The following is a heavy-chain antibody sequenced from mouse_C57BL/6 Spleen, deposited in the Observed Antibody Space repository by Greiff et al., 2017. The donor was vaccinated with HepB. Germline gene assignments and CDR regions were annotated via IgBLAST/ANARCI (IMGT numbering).Heavy chain of an antibody. CDR3: ARLDPGFAY. CDR2: IHPNSGST. CDR1: GYTFTSYW. J-gene: IGHJ3*01. Sequence: QVQLQQPGAELVKPGASVKLSCKASGYTFTSYWMHWVKQRPGQGLEWIGMIHPNSGSTNYNEKFKSKATLTVDTSSSTAYMQLSSLTSEDSAVYYCARLDPGFAYWGQGTLVTVSA. V-gene: IGHV1-64*01.